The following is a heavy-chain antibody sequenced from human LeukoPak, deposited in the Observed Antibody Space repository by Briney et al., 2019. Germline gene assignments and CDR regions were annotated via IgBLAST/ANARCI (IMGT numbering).Heavy chain of an antibody. Sequence: SVKVSCKASGGTFSSYAISWVRQAPGQGLEWMGRIIPILGIANYAQKFQGRVTITADKSTSTAYMELSSLRSEDTAVYYCASAAAGASEWFDPWGQGTLVTVSS. D-gene: IGHD6-13*01. CDR3: ASAAAGASEWFDP. J-gene: IGHJ5*02. CDR1: GGTFSSYA. CDR2: IIPILGIA. V-gene: IGHV1-69*04.